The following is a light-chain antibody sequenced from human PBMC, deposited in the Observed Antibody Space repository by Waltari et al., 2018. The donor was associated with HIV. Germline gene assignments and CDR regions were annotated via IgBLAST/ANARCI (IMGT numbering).Light chain of an antibody. CDR1: SSAVGGSNL. CDR2: EVS. CDR3: SSYTSSNTLV. J-gene: IGLJ2*01. V-gene: IGLV2-14*01. Sequence: QSALTQPASVSGSPGQSITISCTGTSSAVGGSNLVSWYQQHPAKAPKIIIYEVSYRPSGVSDRFSGSKSGNTASLTISGLQAEDEADYYCSSYTSSNTLVFGGGTKLTVL.